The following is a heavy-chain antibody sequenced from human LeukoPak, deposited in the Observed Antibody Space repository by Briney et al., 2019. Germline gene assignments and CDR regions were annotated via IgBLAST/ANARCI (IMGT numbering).Heavy chain of an antibody. V-gene: IGHV4-39*07. J-gene: IGHJ3*01. D-gene: IGHD4-17*01. CDR3: AAELYGVYTDCCTFHL. CDR1: GGSISNSIYY. CDR2: IHYSGGT. Sequence: SETLSLTCTVSGGSISNSIYYWGWIRQPPGKGLEWIGSIHYSGGTYYNSSLKSRVTISSDTPKNQFSLKLSSVTAADTAVYYCAAELYGVYTDCCTFHLWGQGTVVTVSS.